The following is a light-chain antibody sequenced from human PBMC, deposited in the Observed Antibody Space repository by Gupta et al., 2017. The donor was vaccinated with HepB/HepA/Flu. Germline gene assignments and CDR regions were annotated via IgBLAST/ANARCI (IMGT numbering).Light chain of an antibody. Sequence: DIQMTQSPSSLSASLGDRVTIPCRPSQSISIYLYWYQQKVGKAPKLLMFGGSDLESGVPSRFSGSSSGTDFTLTISMRQPEDFATYYCQQTDNAPKTFGQGTKVEIK. V-gene: IGKV1-39*01. CDR2: GGS. CDR3: QQTDNAPKT. J-gene: IGKJ2*01. CDR1: QSISIY.